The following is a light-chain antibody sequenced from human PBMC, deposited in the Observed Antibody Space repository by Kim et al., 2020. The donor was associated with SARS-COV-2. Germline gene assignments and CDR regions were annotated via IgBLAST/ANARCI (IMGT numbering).Light chain of an antibody. CDR2: GKN. Sequence: SSELTQDPAVSVALGQTVRITCQGDSLRSYYASWYQQKPGQAPVLVIYGKNNRPSGIPDRFSGSSSGNTASLTITGAQAEGEADYYCNSRDSSGNHYVFGTGPKV. V-gene: IGLV3-19*01. CDR1: SLRSYY. J-gene: IGLJ1*01. CDR3: NSRDSSGNHYV.